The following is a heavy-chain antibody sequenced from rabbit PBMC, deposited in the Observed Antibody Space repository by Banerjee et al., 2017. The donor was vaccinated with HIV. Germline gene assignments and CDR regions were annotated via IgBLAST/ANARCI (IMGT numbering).Heavy chain of an antibody. Sequence: QSLEESGGDLVKPEASLTLTCTASGFSFSGSYYMCWVRQAPGKGLEWIGFINSGSGSTYYASWVKGRFTISKTSSTTVTLQMTSLTAADTATYFCARKYYFDLWGPGTLVTVS. CDR3: ARKYYFDL. CDR2: INSGSGST. J-gene: IGHJ4*01. V-gene: IGHV1S40*01. CDR1: GFSFSGSYY.